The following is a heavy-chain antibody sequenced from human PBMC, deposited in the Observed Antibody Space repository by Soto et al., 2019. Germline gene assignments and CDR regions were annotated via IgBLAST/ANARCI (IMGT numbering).Heavy chain of an antibody. Sequence: SQTLALTCVISGDGVTSGTATWSWIRQSPSRGLEWLGRTYYRSKWYYDYAPSVKSRIAITPDTSKNQLSLHLNSVTPEDAAVYFCARDGSGWHWYFDLWGRGTLVTVSS. CDR2: TYYRSKWYY. CDR3: ARDGSGWHWYFDL. V-gene: IGHV6-1*01. J-gene: IGHJ2*01. CDR1: GDGVTSGTAT. D-gene: IGHD6-19*01.